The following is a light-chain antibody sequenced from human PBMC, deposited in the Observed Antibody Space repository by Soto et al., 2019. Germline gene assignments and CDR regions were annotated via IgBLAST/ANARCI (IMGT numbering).Light chain of an antibody. CDR3: CSYPGTGTPAL. CDR1: SSDVGGYNY. Sequence: QSALTQPASVSGSPGQSITISCTGTSSDVGGYNYVSWYQQHPGKAPTLLVYAVNKRPSRVSNRFSGSKSGNTASLTISGLQTEDEADYYCCSYPGTGTPALFGGGTKLTVL. J-gene: IGLJ2*01. CDR2: AVN. V-gene: IGLV2-14*01.